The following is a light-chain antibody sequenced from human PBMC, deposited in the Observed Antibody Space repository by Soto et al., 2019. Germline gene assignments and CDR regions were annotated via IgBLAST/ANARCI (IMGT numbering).Light chain of an antibody. Sequence: QSVLTQPPSVSGAPGQRGTFSCTGSSSNIGGYDVHWYQQLPGTAPKLLIYANSNRPSGVPDRFSGSKSGSSVSLAITGLQAEDEAEYYCQSYDSSLSGYVFGAGTKVTVL. CDR3: QSYDSSLSGYV. CDR1: SSNIGGYD. J-gene: IGLJ1*01. V-gene: IGLV1-40*01. CDR2: ANS.